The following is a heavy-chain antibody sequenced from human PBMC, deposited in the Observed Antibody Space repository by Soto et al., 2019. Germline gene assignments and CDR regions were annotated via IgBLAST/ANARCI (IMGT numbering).Heavy chain of an antibody. Sequence: PGWSLRLSCAASGFTFSDYYMAWIRQAPGRGLEWISFISGNGRSTRYADSVKGRFTISRDNAKNSLSLQMNSLRADDTAIYYCVRAYERTLVVPAVEGDNWSDPWGQGTLVTVSA. D-gene: IGHD3-16*01. J-gene: IGHJ5*02. CDR2: ISGNGRST. V-gene: IGHV3-11*05. CDR1: GFTFSDYY. CDR3: VRAYERTLVVPAVEGDNWSDP.